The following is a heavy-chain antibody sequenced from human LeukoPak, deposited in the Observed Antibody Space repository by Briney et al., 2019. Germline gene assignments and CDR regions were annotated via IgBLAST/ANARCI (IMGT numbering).Heavy chain of an antibody. D-gene: IGHD2-21*02. J-gene: IGHJ3*02. CDR1: GYSISGGYY. CDR3: ARKKLTAGAFDI. Sequence: SETLSLTCAVSGYSISGGYYWGWIRQPAGKGLEWIGRIYTSESTNYNPSLKSRVTMSVDTSKNLLYLRLGSVTAADTAVYYCARKKLTAGAFDIWGQGTMVTVSS. CDR2: IYTSEST. V-gene: IGHV4-59*10.